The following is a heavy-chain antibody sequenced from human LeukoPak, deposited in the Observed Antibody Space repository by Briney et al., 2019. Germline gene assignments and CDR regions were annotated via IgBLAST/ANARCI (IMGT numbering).Heavy chain of an antibody. V-gene: IGHV4-61*02. CDR3: AGTQTYYDFWSGQKQYYYGMDV. Sequence: SQTLSLTCTVSGGSISSGSYYWSWIRQPAGKGLEWIGRIYTSGSTDYNPSLKSRVTISVDTSKNQFSLKLSSVTAADTAVYYCAGTQTYYDFWSGQKQYYYGMDVWGQGTTVTVSS. CDR2: IYTSGST. CDR1: GGSISSGSYY. D-gene: IGHD3-3*01. J-gene: IGHJ6*02.